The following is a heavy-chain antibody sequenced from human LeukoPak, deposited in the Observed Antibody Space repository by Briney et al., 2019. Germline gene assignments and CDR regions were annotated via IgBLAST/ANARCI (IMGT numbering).Heavy chain of an antibody. CDR1: GFTFSDYY. Sequence: QTGGSLRLSCAASGFTFSDYYMSWVRQAPGKGLEWVANIKQDGSEKYYVDSVKGRFTISRDNAKNSLYLQMNSLRAEDTAVYYCARLSITMVRGRYYTRYYYYGMDVWGQGTTVTVSS. V-gene: IGHV3-7*01. CDR3: ARLSITMVRGRYYTRYYYYGMDV. J-gene: IGHJ6*02. D-gene: IGHD3-10*01. CDR2: IKQDGSEK.